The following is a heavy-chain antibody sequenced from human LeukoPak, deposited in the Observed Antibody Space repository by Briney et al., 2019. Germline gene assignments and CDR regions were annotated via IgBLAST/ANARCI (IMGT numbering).Heavy chain of an antibody. CDR3: ARDIAASSRANFGY. J-gene: IGHJ4*02. V-gene: IGHV3-11*06. CDR1: GFTFSDYY. CDR2: ISGSSSYA. D-gene: IGHD6-13*01. Sequence: PGGSLRLSCAVAGFTFSDYYMSWIRQAPGKGLEWISYISGSSSYAKYADSVKGRFTISRDNAKNSLFLQMNGLRGEDTAVYYCARDIAASSRANFGYWGQGTLVTVSS.